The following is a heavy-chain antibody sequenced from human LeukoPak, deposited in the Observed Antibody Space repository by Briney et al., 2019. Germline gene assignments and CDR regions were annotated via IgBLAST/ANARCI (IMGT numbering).Heavy chain of an antibody. CDR1: GFTFDDYA. J-gene: IGHJ4*02. Sequence: GGSLRLSCAASGFTFDDYALHWVRQAPGEGLEWVSGISWNSGIIGYADSVKGRFTISRDNAKNTLYLQMNSLRAEDTALYYCVRGQATAWGLDYWGQGTLVTVSS. D-gene: IGHD6-13*01. CDR3: VRGQATAWGLDY. V-gene: IGHV3-9*01. CDR2: ISWNSGII.